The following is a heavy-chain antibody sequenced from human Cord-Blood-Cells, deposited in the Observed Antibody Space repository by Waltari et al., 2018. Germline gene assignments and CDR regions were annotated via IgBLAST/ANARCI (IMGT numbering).Heavy chain of an antibody. Sequence: QLQLQESGPGLVKPSETLSLTCTVSGGSISSSSYYWGWIRQPPGKGLEWIGSSYYSGSTYYNPSRKSRVTIAVDPSKNQFSLKLSSVTAADTAVYYCARLTNQSKYRNTNWFDPWGQGTLVTVSS. D-gene: IGHD3-16*02. CDR3: ARLTNQSKYRNTNWFDP. V-gene: IGHV4-39*01. CDR2: SYYSGST. CDR1: GGSISSSSYY. J-gene: IGHJ5*02.